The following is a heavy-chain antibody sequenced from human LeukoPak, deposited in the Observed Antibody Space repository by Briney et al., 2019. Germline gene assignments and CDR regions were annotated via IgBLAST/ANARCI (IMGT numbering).Heavy chain of an antibody. CDR1: GYTLTELS. CDR2: FDPEDGET. Sequence: ASVKVSCKVSGYTLTELSMHWVRQAPGKGLEWIGGFDPEDGETIYAQKFQGRVTMTEDTSTDTAYMELSSLRSEDTAVYYCATPTGGSGYYFDYWGQGTLVTVSS. CDR3: ATPTGGSGYYFDY. V-gene: IGHV1-24*01. D-gene: IGHD2-15*01. J-gene: IGHJ4*02.